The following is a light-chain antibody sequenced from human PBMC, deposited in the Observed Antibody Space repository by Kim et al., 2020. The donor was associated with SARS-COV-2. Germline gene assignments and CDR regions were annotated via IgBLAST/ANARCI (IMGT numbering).Light chain of an antibody. CDR2: RNT. Sequence: QSVLTQPPSASGTPGQRVTISCSGSTSNIGSNYVYWYQQLPGTAPKLLIYRNTQRPSGVSDRFSGSKSGTSASLAISGLRSEDEADYYCAAWDDSLSGRVFGGGTQLTVL. V-gene: IGLV1-47*01. CDR1: TSNIGSNY. CDR3: AAWDDSLSGRV. J-gene: IGLJ3*02.